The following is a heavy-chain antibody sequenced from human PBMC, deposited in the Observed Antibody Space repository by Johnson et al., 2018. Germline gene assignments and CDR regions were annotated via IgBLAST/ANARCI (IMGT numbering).Heavy chain of an antibody. Sequence: EVQLVESGGGLVQPGGSLRLSCAASGFTFNSYVMSWVRQAPGKGLEWVSGISGSGGSTYYADSVKGRFTISRDNSKNTLYLQMNSLRAEDTAVYYCAKWEGGGSGRYDYYYMDVWGKGTTVTVSS. CDR2: ISGSGGST. D-gene: IGHD3-10*01. CDR1: GFTFNSYV. J-gene: IGHJ6*03. CDR3: AKWEGGGSGRYDYYYMDV. V-gene: IGHV3-23*04.